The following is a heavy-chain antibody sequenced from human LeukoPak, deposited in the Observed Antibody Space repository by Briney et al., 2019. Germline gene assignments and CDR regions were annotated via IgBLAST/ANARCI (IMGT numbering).Heavy chain of an antibody. V-gene: IGHV4-59*01. Sequence: PSETLSLTCTVSGGSISSYYWSWIRQPPGKGPEWIGYIYYSGSTNYNPSLKSRVTISVDTSKNQFSLKLSSVTAADTAVYYCARDGGYSGSYFDYWGQGTLVTVSS. J-gene: IGHJ4*02. D-gene: IGHD1-26*01. CDR2: IYYSGST. CDR3: ARDGGYSGSYFDY. CDR1: GGSISSYY.